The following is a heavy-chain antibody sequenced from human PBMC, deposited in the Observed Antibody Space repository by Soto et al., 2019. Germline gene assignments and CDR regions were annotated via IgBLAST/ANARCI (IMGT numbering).Heavy chain of an antibody. V-gene: IGHV1-18*01. CDR3: AGDGRAFSIFGETMDV. CDR2: ISAYSGDT. D-gene: IGHD3-3*01. CDR1: GYTFTNYA. Sequence: VQLLQSGGEVRKPGASVKVSCKTSGYTFTNYAINWVRQAPGQGLQWMGWISAYSGDTKYAQRFQDRLTVTTDPSTTTASMELRSVRSDDTVVYYCAGDGRAFSIFGETMDVWGKGTTVTLS. J-gene: IGHJ6*04.